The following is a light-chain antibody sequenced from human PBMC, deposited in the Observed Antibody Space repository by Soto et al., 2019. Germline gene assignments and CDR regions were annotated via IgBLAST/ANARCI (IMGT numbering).Light chain of an antibody. CDR1: SSDVGDYNY. Sequence: QSALTQPASVSGSPGQSITISCTGTSSDVGDYNYVSWYQQHPGKAPKLMIYDVSNRPSGVSNRFSCSKSGNTASLTISGRQAEDEADYYCSSYTSSSPCVFGTGTKLTVL. CDR2: DVS. J-gene: IGLJ1*01. CDR3: SSYTSSSPCV. V-gene: IGLV2-14*01.